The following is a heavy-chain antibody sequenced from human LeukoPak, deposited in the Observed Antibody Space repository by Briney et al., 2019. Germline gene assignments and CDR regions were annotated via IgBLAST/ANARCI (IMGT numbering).Heavy chain of an antibody. V-gene: IGHV1-8*01. CDR3: ARFRYYYDSSVQTPDAFDI. Sequence: ASVKVSCKASGYTFTSYDINWVRQATGQGLEWMGWMNPNSGNTGYAQKFQGRVTMTRNTSISTAYMELSSLRSEDTAVYYCARFRYYYDSSVQTPDAFDIWGQGTMVTVSS. CDR1: GYTFTSYD. J-gene: IGHJ3*02. CDR2: MNPNSGNT. D-gene: IGHD3-22*01.